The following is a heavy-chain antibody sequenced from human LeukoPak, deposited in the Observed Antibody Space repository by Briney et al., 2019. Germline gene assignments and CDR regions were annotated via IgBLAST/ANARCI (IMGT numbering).Heavy chain of an antibody. CDR2: IYPGDSDT. J-gene: IGHJ4*02. V-gene: IGHV5-51*01. CDR1: GYSFTSYW. Sequence: GESLKISCKGSGYSFTSYWIGWVRQMPGKGLEWMGIIYPGDSDTRYSPSFQGQVTISADKSISTAYLQWSSLKASDTAMYYCASGAGAYYDFPLFDYWGQGTLVTVSS. CDR3: ASGAGAYYDFPLFDY. D-gene: IGHD3-3*01.